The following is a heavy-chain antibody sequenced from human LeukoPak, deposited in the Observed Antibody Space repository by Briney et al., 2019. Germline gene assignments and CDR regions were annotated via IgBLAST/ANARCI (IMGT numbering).Heavy chain of an antibody. J-gene: IGHJ6*03. D-gene: IGHD3-10*01. CDR3: AKGGTGSGSYYKNYYYYYYYMDV. V-gene: IGHV3-23*01. Sequence: GGSLRLSCAASGFTFSSYAMSWVRQAPGKGLEWVSAISGSGGSTYYADSVKGRFTISRDYSKNTLYLQMNSLRAEDTAVYYCAKGGTGSGSYYKNYYYYYYYMDVWGKGTTVTVSS. CDR1: GFTFSSYA. CDR2: ISGSGGST.